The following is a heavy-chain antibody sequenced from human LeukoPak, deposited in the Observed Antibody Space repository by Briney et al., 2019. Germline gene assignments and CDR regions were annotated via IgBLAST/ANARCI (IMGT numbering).Heavy chain of an antibody. CDR1: GFTFSTYW. CDR3: ARPSQYGSGTDYYFDS. D-gene: IGHD3-10*01. J-gene: IGHJ4*02. V-gene: IGHV3-7*05. Sequence: GGSLRLSCAASGFTFSTYWMNWVRQAPGKGLEWVANIKHDGSEINYMDSVKGRFTISRDNAKNSLYLQMTSLRTEDTAVYYCARPSQYGSGTDYYFDSWGQGTLVTVSS. CDR2: IKHDGSEI.